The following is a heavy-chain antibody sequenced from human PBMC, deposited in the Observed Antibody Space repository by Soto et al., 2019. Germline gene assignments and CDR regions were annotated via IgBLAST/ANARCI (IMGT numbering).Heavy chain of an antibody. CDR2: ISSSGSTI. D-gene: IGHD4-17*01. CDR3: ARGGDSVTTPFAY. J-gene: IGHJ4*02. V-gene: IGHV3-11*01. CDR1: GFAFSDPY. Sequence: QVQLVESGGGLVKPGGSLRLSCAASGFAFSDPYMSWIRQAPGKGLEWISYISSSGSTIYYADSVKGRFTISRDNAKKSLYLQMDSLTADDTAVYYCARGGDSVTTPFAYWGQGTQVTVSS.